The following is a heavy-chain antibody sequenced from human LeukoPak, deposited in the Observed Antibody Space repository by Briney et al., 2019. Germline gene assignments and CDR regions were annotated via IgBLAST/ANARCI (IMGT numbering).Heavy chain of an antibody. J-gene: IGHJ4*02. V-gene: IGHV1-2*02. D-gene: IGHD3-10*01. CDR2: INPNSGST. Sequence: ASVKVSCKASGYTFTGYYMHWVRQAPGQGLEWMGWINPNSGSTNYAQKFQGRVTMTRDTSISTAYLDLSSLRSDDTAVYYCARDGDYGTGSYYRGCIDSWGQGTPVTVST. CDR3: ARDGDYGTGSYYRGCIDS. CDR1: GYTFTGYY.